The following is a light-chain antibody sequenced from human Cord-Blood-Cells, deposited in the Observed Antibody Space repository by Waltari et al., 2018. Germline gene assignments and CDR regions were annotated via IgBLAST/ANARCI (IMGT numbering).Light chain of an antibody. CDR1: QGISSA. J-gene: IGKJ3*01. CDR2: DPS. Sequence: AIQLTQSPSSLSASVGDRLPLPCRASQGISSALVWYQQKPGKTPKLLIYDPSSLESGVPQTFNGSGSGTEFTLTISSLQPEDLATYYCQQFNSYPRAFGPGTKVDIK. CDR3: QQFNSYPRA. V-gene: IGKV1-13*02.